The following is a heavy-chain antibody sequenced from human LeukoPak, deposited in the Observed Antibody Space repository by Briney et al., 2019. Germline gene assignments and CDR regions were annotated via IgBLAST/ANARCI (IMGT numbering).Heavy chain of an antibody. CDR2: TIPIFGTA. D-gene: IGHD5-12*01. CDR3: ARGDKIVATWPGSPPLYNWFDP. Sequence: GASVKVSCKASGGTFSSYAISWVRQAPGQGLEWMGGTIPIFGTANYAQKFQGRVTITADESTSTAYMELSSLRSEDTAVYYCARGDKIVATWPGSPPLYNWFDPWGQGTLVTVSS. CDR1: GGTFSSYA. J-gene: IGHJ5*02. V-gene: IGHV1-69*13.